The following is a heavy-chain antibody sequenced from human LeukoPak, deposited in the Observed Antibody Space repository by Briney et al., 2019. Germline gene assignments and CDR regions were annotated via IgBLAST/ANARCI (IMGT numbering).Heavy chain of an antibody. CDR2: ISAYNGNT. CDR1: GYTFTSYG. CDR3: ARDHSPYYYGSGSYYGMDV. J-gene: IGHJ6*02. D-gene: IGHD3-10*01. V-gene: IGHV1-18*01. Sequence: ASVKVSCKASGYTFTSYGISWVRQAPGQGLEWMGWISAYNGNTNYAQKLQGRVTMTTDTSTSTAYMELRSLRSDDTAVYYCARDHSPYYYGSGSYYGMDVWGQGTTVTVSS.